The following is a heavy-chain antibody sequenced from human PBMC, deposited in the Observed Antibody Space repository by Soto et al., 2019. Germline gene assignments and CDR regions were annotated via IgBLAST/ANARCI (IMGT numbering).Heavy chain of an antibody. J-gene: IGHJ5*02. V-gene: IGHV1-2*02. CDR1: GYTFTGYF. D-gene: IGHD2-21*02. CDR2: INPNTGGT. CDR3: PTVASWTARAWVAP. Sequence: QVQFVQSGAEVKKPGASVKVSCMASGYTFTGYFIHWVREVPGQGLEYMGWINPNTGGTDYAQKFQGRVTMTRDTSTSEVIIELKMMTSDHTAVYYRPTVASWTARAWVAPWGPGNLVTVSS.